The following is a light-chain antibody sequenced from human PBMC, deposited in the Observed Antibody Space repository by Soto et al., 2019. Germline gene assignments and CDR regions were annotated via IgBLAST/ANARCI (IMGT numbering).Light chain of an antibody. CDR2: DAS. Sequence: EIVLTQSPVTLSLSPGERAALSCRASQSVRSNSLAWYQQKPGQAPRLLIYDASSRATGIPDRFSGSGSGKDFTLTVSRLEAEDFAVYYCQQYGASSITFGQGTRLEIK. CDR3: QQYGASSIT. J-gene: IGKJ5*01. V-gene: IGKV3-20*01. CDR1: QSVRSNS.